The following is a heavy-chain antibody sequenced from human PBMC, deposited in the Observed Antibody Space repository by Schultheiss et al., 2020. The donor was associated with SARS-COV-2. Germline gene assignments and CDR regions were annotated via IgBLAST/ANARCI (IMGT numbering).Heavy chain of an antibody. Sequence: SETLSLTCAVYGGSFSGYYWSWIRQPPGKGLEWIGEINHSGSTNYNPSLKSRVTISVDTSKNQFSLKLSSVTAADTAVYYCARENIVVVPAAIAFDIWGQVTMVTVSS. CDR3: ARENIVVVPAAIAFDI. J-gene: IGHJ3*02. CDR2: INHSGST. V-gene: IGHV4-34*01. CDR1: GGSFSGYY. D-gene: IGHD2-2*02.